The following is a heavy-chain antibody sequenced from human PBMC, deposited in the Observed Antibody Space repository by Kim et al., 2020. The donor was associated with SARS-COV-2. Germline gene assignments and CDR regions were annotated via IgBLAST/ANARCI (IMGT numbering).Heavy chain of an antibody. V-gene: IGHV3-9*01. CDR3: AKDWSRGTTVTSTDAFDI. CDR1: GFTFDDYA. J-gene: IGHJ3*02. Sequence: GGSLRLSCAASGFTFDDYAMHWVRQAPGKGLEWVSGISWNSGSIGYADSVKGPFTISRDNAKNSLYLQMNSLRAEDTALYYCAKDWSRGTTVTSTDAFDIWGQGTMVTVSS. CDR2: ISWNSGSI. D-gene: IGHD4-17*01.